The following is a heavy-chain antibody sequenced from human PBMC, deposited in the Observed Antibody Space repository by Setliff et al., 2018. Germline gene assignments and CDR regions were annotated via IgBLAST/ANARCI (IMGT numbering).Heavy chain of an antibody. J-gene: IGHJ4*02. Sequence: SETLSLTCTVSGGSISSGSYYWSWIRQPAGKGLEWIGRIYSSGSTKYNPSLKSRVTISGDTSKNQFSLKLSSVTAADTAVYYCARRETYYNFWSGYYAYWGQGTLVTVSS. CDR1: GGSISSGSYY. D-gene: IGHD3-3*01. CDR2: IYSSGST. V-gene: IGHV4-61*02. CDR3: ARRETYYNFWSGYYAY.